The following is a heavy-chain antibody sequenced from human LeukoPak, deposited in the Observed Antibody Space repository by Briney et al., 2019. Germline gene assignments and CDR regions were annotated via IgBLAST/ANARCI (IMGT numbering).Heavy chain of an antibody. CDR2: IIPIFDTT. CDR1: GYTFTNYY. D-gene: IGHD6-6*01. Sequence: SVKVSCKASGYTFTNYYIHWVRQAPGQGLEWMGGIIPIFDTTNYAQNFQGRVTITADKSTNTAYMELSSLRSEDTAVYYCARDRSVGVLPAPPFDFWGQGTLVTVSS. V-gene: IGHV1-69*06. J-gene: IGHJ4*02. CDR3: ARDRSVGVLPAPPFDF.